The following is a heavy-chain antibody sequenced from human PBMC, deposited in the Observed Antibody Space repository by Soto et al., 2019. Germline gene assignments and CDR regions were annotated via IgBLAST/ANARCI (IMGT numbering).Heavy chain of an antibody. D-gene: IGHD1-1*01. CDR3: ARDPGTTNYYFDL. V-gene: IGHV3-33*01. Sequence: GSLRLSCAASGFTFSSYGFHWVRQAPGKGLEWVALIWYDGSRTYYADSVKGRYTISRDSSTLYLHMNSLRAEDTAVYFCARDPGTTNYYFDLWGQGTLVTVSS. CDR2: IWYDGSRT. CDR1: GFTFSSYG. J-gene: IGHJ4*02.